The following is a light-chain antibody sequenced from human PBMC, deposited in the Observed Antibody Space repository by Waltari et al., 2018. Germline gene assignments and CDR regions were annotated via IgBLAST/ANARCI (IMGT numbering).Light chain of an antibody. CDR3: AARDDSLSGQV. J-gene: IGLJ3*02. CDR1: SSNIGSHS. CDR2: SND. Sequence: QSVLTQPPSASGNPGQRVTISCSGSSSNIGSHSVNWYQQFPGTAPKLLLYSNDQRASGGSDRFSGSKSGTSASLAISGLQSEDEADYFCAARDDSLSGQVFGGGTKLTVL. V-gene: IGLV1-44*01.